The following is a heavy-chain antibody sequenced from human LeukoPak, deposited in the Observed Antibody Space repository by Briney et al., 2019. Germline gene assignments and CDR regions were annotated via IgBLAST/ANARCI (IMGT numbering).Heavy chain of an antibody. CDR2: IYTSGST. CDR1: GGSISSYY. V-gene: IGHV4-4*07. D-gene: IGHD6-13*01. Sequence: SETLSLTCTVSGGSISSYYWSWIRQPAGKGLEWIGRIYTSGSTNYSPSLKSRVTLSVDTFRNQFSLRLSSVTAADTAVYYCARDGRGYASSWYFDLWGQGTLVTVSS. J-gene: IGHJ4*02. CDR3: ARDGRGYASSWYFDL.